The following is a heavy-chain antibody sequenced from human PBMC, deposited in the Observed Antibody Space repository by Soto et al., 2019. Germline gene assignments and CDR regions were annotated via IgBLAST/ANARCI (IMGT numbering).Heavy chain of an antibody. V-gene: IGHV3-21*01. Sequence: GGSLRLSCVASGFAFSTYSMNWVRQAPGKGLEWVSSIGSDSAYLNYADSLRGRFFASRDNAKNSLYLQLNSLRAEDTAVYYCVRGRLTIPFGLVFDYWGQGTLVAVSS. CDR1: GFAFSTYS. CDR3: VRGRLTIPFGLVFDY. D-gene: IGHD3-3*01. CDR2: IGSDSAYL. J-gene: IGHJ4*02.